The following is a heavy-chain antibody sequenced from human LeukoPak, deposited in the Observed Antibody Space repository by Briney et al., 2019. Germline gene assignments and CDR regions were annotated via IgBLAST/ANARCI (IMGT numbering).Heavy chain of an antibody. CDR3: ARGVYGDPSLGYYYYMDV. V-gene: IGHV1-18*01. Sequence: ASVKVSCKASGYTFTSYGISWVRQAPGQGLEWMGWISAYNGNTNYAQKLQGRVTMTTDTSTSTAYMELRSLRSDDTAVYYCARGVYGDPSLGYYYYMDVWGKGTTVTVSS. CDR2: ISAYNGNT. J-gene: IGHJ6*03. CDR1: GYTFTSYG. D-gene: IGHD4-17*01.